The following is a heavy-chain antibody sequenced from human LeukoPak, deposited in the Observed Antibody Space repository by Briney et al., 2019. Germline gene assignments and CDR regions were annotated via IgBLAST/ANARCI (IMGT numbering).Heavy chain of an antibody. Sequence: GGSLRLSCAASGFTFSSYGMNWVRQAPGKGLGWVSSISSSSSYIYYADSVKGRFTISRDNSKNTLYLQMNSLRAEDTAVYYCARDQRGGAFDIWGQGTMVTVSS. V-gene: IGHV3-21*01. J-gene: IGHJ3*02. CDR3: ARDQRGGAFDI. D-gene: IGHD3-16*01. CDR1: GFTFSSYG. CDR2: ISSSSSYI.